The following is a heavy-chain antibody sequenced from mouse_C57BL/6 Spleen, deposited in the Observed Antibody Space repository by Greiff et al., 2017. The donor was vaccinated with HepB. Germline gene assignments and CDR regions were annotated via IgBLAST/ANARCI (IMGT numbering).Heavy chain of an antibody. J-gene: IGHJ2*01. V-gene: IGHV14-3*01. CDR1: GFNIKNTY. Sequence: EVQLQQSVAELVRPGASVKLSCTASGFNIKNTYMHWVKQRPEQGLEWIGRIDPANGTTKYAPKFQGKATITADTSSNTAYLQLSSLTADDTAIYYCARDDYDDGYDFDDWGQGTTLTVSS. CDR3: ARDDYDDGYDFDD. CDR2: IDPANGTT. D-gene: IGHD2-4*01.